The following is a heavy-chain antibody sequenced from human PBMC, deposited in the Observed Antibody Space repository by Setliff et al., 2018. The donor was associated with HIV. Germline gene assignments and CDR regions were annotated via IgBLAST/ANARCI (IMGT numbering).Heavy chain of an antibody. V-gene: IGHV4-61*08. J-gene: IGHJ4*02. Sequence: SETLSLTCTVSRGSISSGGYYWTWIRQPPGKGLEWIGEIKHSGSTNYNPSLKSRVTISVDTAKNQFSLNLTSVTAADTAVYYCARGGFKWSGSYADYWGQGTLVTVS. CDR1: RGSISSGGYY. D-gene: IGHD1-26*01. CDR3: ARGGFKWSGSYADY. CDR2: IKHSGST.